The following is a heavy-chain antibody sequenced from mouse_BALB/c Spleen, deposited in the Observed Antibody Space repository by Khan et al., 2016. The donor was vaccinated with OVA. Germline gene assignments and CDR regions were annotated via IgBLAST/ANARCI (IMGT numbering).Heavy chain of an antibody. J-gene: IGHJ3*01. CDR3: ARNYDYDEGLAY. Sequence: VQLKQSGPGLVQPSQSLSITCTVSGFSLTNYGVHWVRQSPGKGLERLGVIWSGGSTDYHAAFISRLSISKDNSKSQVFFKMNSLQPNDTVMYYCARNYDYDEGLAYWGQGTLVTVSA. CDR2: IWSGGST. D-gene: IGHD2-4*01. CDR1: GFSLTNYG. V-gene: IGHV2-2*02.